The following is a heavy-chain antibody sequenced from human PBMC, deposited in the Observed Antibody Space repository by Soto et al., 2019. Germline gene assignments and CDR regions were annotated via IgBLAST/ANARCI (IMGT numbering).Heavy chain of an antibody. CDR2: VYYRGST. CDR1: GGSVSSGSYS. D-gene: IGHD6-13*01. Sequence: QVQLQESGPGLVKPSETLSLTCTVSGGSVSSGSYSWSWVRQPPGKGLEWIGYVYYRGSTKYNPPLKRRVTISVETSKNTFSLKLSSVTAADTAVYYCASLIGAAACITSWFDPWGQGTLVTVSS. V-gene: IGHV4-61*01. J-gene: IGHJ5*02. CDR3: ASLIGAAACITSWFDP.